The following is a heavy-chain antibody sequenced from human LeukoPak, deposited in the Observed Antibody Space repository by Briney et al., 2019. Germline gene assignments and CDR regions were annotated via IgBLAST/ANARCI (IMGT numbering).Heavy chain of an antibody. CDR2: VYTSGIT. J-gene: IGHJ4*02. V-gene: IGHV4-4*08. D-gene: IGHD3-3*01. Sequence: GSLRLSCAASGFTFSSYWMTWVRQAPGKGLEWIGRVYTSGITNYNPSLKSRVTISVDTSKNQFSLKLSSVTAADTAVYYCARSGYSNFDYWGQGTLVTVSS. CDR3: ARSGYSNFDY. CDR1: GFTFSSYW.